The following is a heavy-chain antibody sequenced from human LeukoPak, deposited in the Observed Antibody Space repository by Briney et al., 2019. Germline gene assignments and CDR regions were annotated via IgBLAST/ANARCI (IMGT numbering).Heavy chain of an antibody. CDR2: INPNSGGT. CDR1: GYTFTGYY. D-gene: IGHD4-11*01. CDR3: ARGRMTTVTPPGY. Sequence: AASVKVSCKASGYTFTGYYMHWVRQAPGQGLEWMGWINPNSGGTNYAQKFQGRVTMTRDTSISTAYMELSRLRSDDTAVYYCARGRMTTVTPPGYWGQGTLVTVSS. J-gene: IGHJ4*02. V-gene: IGHV1-2*02.